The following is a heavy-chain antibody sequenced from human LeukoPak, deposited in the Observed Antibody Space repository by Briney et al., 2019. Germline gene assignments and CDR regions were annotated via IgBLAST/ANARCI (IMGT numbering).Heavy chain of an antibody. D-gene: IGHD3-10*01. J-gene: IGHJ5*02. Sequence: PGGSLRLSCAVSGFTLSSYAMSWVRQAPGKGLEWVSGIGGSGGSTYYADSVKGRFTISRDNSKNTLYLQMNSLRAEDTAVYYCAKDSPYYYGSGSNPGWFDPWGQGTLVTVSS. V-gene: IGHV3-23*01. CDR3: AKDSPYYYGSGSNPGWFDP. CDR2: IGGSGGST. CDR1: GFTLSSYA.